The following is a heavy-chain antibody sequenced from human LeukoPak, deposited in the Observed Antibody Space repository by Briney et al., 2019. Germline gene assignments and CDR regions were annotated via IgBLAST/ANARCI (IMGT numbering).Heavy chain of an antibody. V-gene: IGHV3-30*02. J-gene: IGHJ4*02. D-gene: IGHD2-2*01. Sequence: GGSLRLSCAASGFTFSSYGMHWVRQAPGKGLEWVAFIRYDGSNKYYADSVKGRFTISRDNSKNTLYLQMNSLRAEDTAVYYCARDGNHMGIDQVIVVVPAAVNFDYWGQGTLVTVSS. CDR1: GFTFSSYG. CDR2: IRYDGSNK. CDR3: ARDGNHMGIDQVIVVVPAAVNFDY.